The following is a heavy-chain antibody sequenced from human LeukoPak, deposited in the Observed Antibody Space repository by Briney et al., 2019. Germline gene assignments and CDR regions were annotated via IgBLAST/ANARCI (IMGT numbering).Heavy chain of an antibody. D-gene: IGHD5-18*01. V-gene: IGHV4-39*01. J-gene: IGHJ4*02. CDR1: GGSISSSSYY. Sequence: SETLSLTCTVSGGSISSSSYYWGWIRQPPGKGLEWIGSIYYSGSTYYNPSLKSRVTISVDTSKNQFSLKLSSVTAADTAVYHCARHEEDTAYYWGQGTLVTVSS. CDR2: IYYSGST. CDR3: ARHEEDTAYY.